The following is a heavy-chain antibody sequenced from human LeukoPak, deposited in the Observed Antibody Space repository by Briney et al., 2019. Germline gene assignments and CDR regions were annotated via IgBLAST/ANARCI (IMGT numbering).Heavy chain of an antibody. Sequence: SETLSLTCAAYGGSFSSYYWSWIRQPPGKGLEWIGYIYYSGSTNYNPSLKSRVTISVDTSKNQFSLKLSSVTAADTAVYYCARGDRYYGSGSSPFDPWGQGTLVTVSS. V-gene: IGHV4-59*01. D-gene: IGHD3-10*01. CDR2: IYYSGST. CDR3: ARGDRYYGSGSSPFDP. J-gene: IGHJ5*02. CDR1: GGSFSSYY.